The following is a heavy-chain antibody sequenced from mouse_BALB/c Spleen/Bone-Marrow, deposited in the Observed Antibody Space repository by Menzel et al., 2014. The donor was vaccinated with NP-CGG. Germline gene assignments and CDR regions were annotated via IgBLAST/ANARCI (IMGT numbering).Heavy chain of an antibody. J-gene: IGHJ1*01. Sequence: QVTLKECGAELMKPGASVKISCKATGYTFSSYWIEWVKQRPGHGLEWIGEILPGSGSTNYNEKFKGKATFTADTSSNTAYIQLSGLTSEDSAVYYGAGGGVRGGYWYFDVWGAGTTVTVSS. CDR1: GYTFSSYW. CDR3: AGGGVRGGYWYFDV. V-gene: IGHV1-9*01. CDR2: ILPGSGST.